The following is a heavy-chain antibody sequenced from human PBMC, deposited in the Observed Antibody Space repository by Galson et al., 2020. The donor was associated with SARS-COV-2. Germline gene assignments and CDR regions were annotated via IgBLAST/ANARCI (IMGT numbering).Heavy chain of an antibody. CDR3: ARDSYGTTWCAFDS. Sequence: SETLSLTCTDSGGYICSGNYYWNWIRQPAGKGLEWIGRIYSGGSTNYNPSLKSRVTVSLETSKNQFSLHLSSVTAADTAVYYCARDSYGTTWCAFDSWGPGTVVIVS. D-gene: IGHD6-13*01. J-gene: IGHJ4*02. CDR1: GGYICSGNYY. CDR2: IYSGGST. V-gene: IGHV4-61*02.